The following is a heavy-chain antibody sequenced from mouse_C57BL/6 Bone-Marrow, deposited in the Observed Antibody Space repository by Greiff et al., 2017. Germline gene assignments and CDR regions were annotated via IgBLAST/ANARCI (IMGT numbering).Heavy chain of an antibody. CDR2: IDPANGNT. CDR1: GFHIKNTY. Sequence: EVQLVESVAELVRPGASVKLSCTASGFHIKNTYMHWVKQRPEQGLEWIGRIDPANGNTKYAPKFQGKATLTPDTSSNAAYLQLSSLTSEDTAIYYCARSMGREIAYWGQGTLVTVSA. CDR3: ARSMGREIAY. J-gene: IGHJ3*01. V-gene: IGHV14-3*01. D-gene: IGHD4-1*01.